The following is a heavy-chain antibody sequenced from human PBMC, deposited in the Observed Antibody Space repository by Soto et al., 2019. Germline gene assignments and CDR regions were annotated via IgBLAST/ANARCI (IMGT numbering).Heavy chain of an antibody. Sequence: PSETLSLTCTVSGGSVSSGSYYWSWIRQPPGKGLEWIGYIYYSGSTNYNPSLKSRVTISVDTSKNQFSLKLSSVTAADTAVYYCARDPYLGYSYGSGFDYWGQGTLVTVSS. J-gene: IGHJ4*02. CDR3: ARDPYLGYSYGSGFDY. V-gene: IGHV4-61*01. CDR1: GGSVSSGSYY. CDR2: IYYSGST. D-gene: IGHD5-18*01.